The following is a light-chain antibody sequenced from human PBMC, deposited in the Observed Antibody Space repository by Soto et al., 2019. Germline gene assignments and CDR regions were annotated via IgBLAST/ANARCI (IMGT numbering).Light chain of an antibody. J-gene: IGKJ5*01. CDR2: DVS. Sequence: IQLTQSPSSLSASVGDRVTITCWASQDIRGALAWYQQKPGKAPKLLIYDVSSLQSGVPSRFSGSGSGTDFTLTISSLQPEDFATYYCQQFNTYPITFGQGTRLEIK. V-gene: IGKV1-13*02. CDR1: QDIRGA. CDR3: QQFNTYPIT.